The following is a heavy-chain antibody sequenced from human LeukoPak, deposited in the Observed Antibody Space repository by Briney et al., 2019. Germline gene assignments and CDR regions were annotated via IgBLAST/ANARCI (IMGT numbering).Heavy chain of an antibody. J-gene: IGHJ4*02. Sequence: PSETLSLTCTVSGGSISSYYWSWIRQPPGKGLEWIGYIYYSGSTSYNPSLKSRVTISVDTSKNQFSLKLSSVTAADTAVYYCARGRRRGYSYGLDYWGQGTLVTVSS. D-gene: IGHD5-18*01. CDR2: IYYSGST. V-gene: IGHV4-59*12. CDR3: ARGRRRGYSYGLDY. CDR1: GGSISSYY.